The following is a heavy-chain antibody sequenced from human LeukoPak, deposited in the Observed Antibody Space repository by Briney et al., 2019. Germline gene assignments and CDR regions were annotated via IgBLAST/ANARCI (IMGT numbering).Heavy chain of an antibody. CDR3: ARDRPLNRLGTDFEY. V-gene: IGHV1-2*02. CDR1: GYSFTDYF. CDR2: IRPDNSST. D-gene: IGHD1-7*01. J-gene: IGHJ4*02. Sequence: ASVKVSCKTSGYSFTDYFIHWVRQAPGQGLEWVGWIRPDNSSTQYGQKFRGRVTLTRDTSISTAYMELGSLNSDDTAVYYCARDRPLNRLGTDFEYWGQGALVAVSS.